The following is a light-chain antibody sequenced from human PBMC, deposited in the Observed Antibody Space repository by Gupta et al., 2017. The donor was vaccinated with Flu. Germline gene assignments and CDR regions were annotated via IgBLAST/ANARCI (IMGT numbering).Light chain of an antibody. V-gene: IGKV1-33*01. J-gene: IGKJ2*03. CDR2: DAY. Sequence: SSTSSDATDRGTIKCQVLEDINNYSNWYQQKPGKAPKLLIYDAYNWEAGVQARFSGSGSGTDFTITISSLQPEDIATYYCQQDDNLPYSFGQGTKVEIK. CDR1: EDINNY. CDR3: QQDDNLPYS.